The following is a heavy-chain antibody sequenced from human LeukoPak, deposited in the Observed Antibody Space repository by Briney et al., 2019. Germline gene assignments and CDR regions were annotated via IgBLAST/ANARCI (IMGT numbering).Heavy chain of an antibody. CDR2: IYYSGST. V-gene: IGHV4-39*07. CDR3: ARDAPSGKSYSNDLNWFDS. CDR1: SGSISSDQSY. J-gene: IGHJ5*01. Sequence: ASETLSLTCIVSSGSISSDQSYWGWIRQPPGKGLEWLGTIYYSGSTYINPSLRGRVTLSVDTSKNQYSLRLNSVTAADTAVYFCARDAPSGKSYSNDLNWFDSWGQGILVTVSS. D-gene: IGHD5-18*01.